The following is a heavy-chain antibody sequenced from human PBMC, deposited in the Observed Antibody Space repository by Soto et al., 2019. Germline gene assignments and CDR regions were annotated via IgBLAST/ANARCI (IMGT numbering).Heavy chain of an antibody. CDR1: GFTFSSYS. Sequence: EVQLVESGGGLVKPGGSLRLSCAASGFTFSSYSMNWVRQAPGKGLEWVSSISSSSSYIYYADSVKGRFTISRDNAKNSLYLQMNSLRAEDTAVYYCARSPPNRSKPFAFWGQGTLVTVSS. D-gene: IGHD2-8*01. CDR3: ARSPPNRSKPFAF. J-gene: IGHJ4*02. V-gene: IGHV3-21*01. CDR2: ISSSSSYI.